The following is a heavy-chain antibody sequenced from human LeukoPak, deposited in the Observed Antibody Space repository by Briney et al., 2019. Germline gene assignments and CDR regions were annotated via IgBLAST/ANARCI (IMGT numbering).Heavy chain of an antibody. CDR3: ARGDYYDSSGYQPGGSFDP. V-gene: IGHV1-69*13. D-gene: IGHD3-22*01. CDR1: GGTFSSYA. J-gene: IGHJ5*02. Sequence: SVKVSCKASGGTFSSYAISWVRQAPGQGLEWMGGIIPIFGTANYAQKFQGRVTITADESTSTAYMELRSLRSDDTAVYYCARGDYYDSSGYQPGGSFDPWGQGTLVTVSS. CDR2: IIPIFGTA.